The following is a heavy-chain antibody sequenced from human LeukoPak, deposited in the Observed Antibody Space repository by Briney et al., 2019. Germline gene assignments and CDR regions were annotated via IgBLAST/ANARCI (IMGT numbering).Heavy chain of an antibody. CDR2: IYSGGST. CDR3: ARGSEPIAAFDV. J-gene: IGHJ3*01. CDR1: GFTFSSYW. D-gene: IGHD2-21*01. Sequence: PGGSLRLSCAASGFTFSSYWMSWVRQAPGKGLEWVSVIYSGGSTYYADSVKGRFTISRDNSKNTLYLQMNSLRAEDTAVYYCARGSEPIAAFDVWGQGTMVTVSS. V-gene: IGHV3-53*01.